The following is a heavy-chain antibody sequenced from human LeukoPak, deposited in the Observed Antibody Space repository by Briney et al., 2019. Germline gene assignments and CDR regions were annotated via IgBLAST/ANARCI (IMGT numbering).Heavy chain of an antibody. V-gene: IGHV3-23*01. D-gene: IGHD1-26*01. J-gene: IGHJ4*02. CDR2: ISGSDGST. Sequence: GRSLRLSCAASGFTFDDYAMHWVRQAPGKGLEWVSGISGSDGSTYYADSVKGRFTISRDNSKNTLYLQMISLRAEDTAIYYCAKQKYSGSYSYFDYWGQGTLVTVSS. CDR3: AKQKYSGSYSYFDY. CDR1: GFTFDDYA.